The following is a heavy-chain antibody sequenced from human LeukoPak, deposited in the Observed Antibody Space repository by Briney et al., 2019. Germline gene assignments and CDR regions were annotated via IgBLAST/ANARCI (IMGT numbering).Heavy chain of an antibody. CDR3: ARARVAAKSGYMDV. J-gene: IGHJ6*03. CDR2: ISSNGNT. V-gene: IGHV3-64*01. D-gene: IGHD2-15*01. CDR1: GFTFSDYY. Sequence: GGSLRLSCAASGFTFSDYYMSWIRQAPGKGLEYVSSISSNGNTYYANSVKGRFTISRDNPKNTLYLQMGSLRDEDLAVYYCARARVAAKSGYMDVWGTGTTVTISS.